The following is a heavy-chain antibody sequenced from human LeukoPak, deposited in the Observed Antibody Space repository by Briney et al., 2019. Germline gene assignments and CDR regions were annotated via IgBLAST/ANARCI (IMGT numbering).Heavy chain of an antibody. CDR3: ARHDYNTYYFDY. Sequence: GESLKISCKGSGYIFTTYWIGWVRQMPGKGLEWMGIIYPGDSDTRYSPSFQGQVTFSADKSISTAYLQWSSLEASDTAMYYCARHDYNTYYFDYWGQGTLVTVSS. CDR2: IYPGDSDT. V-gene: IGHV5-51*01. J-gene: IGHJ4*02. CDR1: GYIFTTYW. D-gene: IGHD4-11*01.